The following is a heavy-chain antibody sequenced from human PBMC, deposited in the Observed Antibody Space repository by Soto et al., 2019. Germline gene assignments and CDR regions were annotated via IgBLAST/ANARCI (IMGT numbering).Heavy chain of an antibody. CDR2: INKDETRK. D-gene: IGHD6-13*01. J-gene: IGHJ3*02. CDR1: GFSFRSNW. Sequence: EVQLVESGGGLVQPGGSLRLSCEASGFSFRSNWMTWVRQAPGKGLEWVANINKDETRKYYLDSVRGRFTISRDNVKDSLYLQMNSLRAEDTALYYCARDVSPGSSSLYLDAFDIWGQGTMVTVSS. V-gene: IGHV3-7*05. CDR3: ARDVSPGSSSLYLDAFDI.